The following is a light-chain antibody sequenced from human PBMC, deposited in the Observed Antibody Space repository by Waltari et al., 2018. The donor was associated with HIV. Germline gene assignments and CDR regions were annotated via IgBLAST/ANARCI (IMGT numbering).Light chain of an antibody. V-gene: IGLV2-23*01. CDR2: EGS. CDR1: SSDVGSSNL. CDR3: CSYAGSSTLEV. J-gene: IGLJ2*01. Sequence: QSALTQPASVSGSPGQSITISCTGTSSDVGSSNLVSWYQQHPGKAPKLMIYEGSKRPSGVSNRFSGSKSGNTASLTISGLHAEDEADDYCCSYAGSSTLEVFGGGTKRTVL.